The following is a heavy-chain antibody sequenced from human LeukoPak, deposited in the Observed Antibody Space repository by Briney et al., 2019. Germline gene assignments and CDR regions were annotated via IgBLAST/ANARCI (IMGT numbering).Heavy chain of an antibody. J-gene: IGHJ4*02. Sequence: SETLSLTCTVSGGSISSGDYYWSWIRQPPGKGLEWIGYTYYSGSTYYNPSLKSRVTISVDTSKNQFSLKLSSVTAADTAVYYCARNPGFWSGYYTYWGQGTLVTVSS. CDR2: TYYSGST. CDR1: GGSISSGDYY. V-gene: IGHV4-30-4*08. CDR3: ARNPGFWSGYYTY. D-gene: IGHD3-3*01.